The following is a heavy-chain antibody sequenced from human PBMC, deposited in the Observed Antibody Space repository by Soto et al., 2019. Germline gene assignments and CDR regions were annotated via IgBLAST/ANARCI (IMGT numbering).Heavy chain of an antibody. V-gene: IGHV4-59*01. CDR3: ARTTEKDGKEGLDY. Sequence: SETLSLTCSVSGGSFRDDYWTWIRQPPGKGLEWIGYISYSGYTNYKPSLKSRLTMSVDMAKNQFSLKLNSLTAADTAVYYCARTTEKDGKEGLDYWGQGTLVTVSS. CDR1: GGSFRDDY. D-gene: IGHD4-4*01. CDR2: ISYSGYT. J-gene: IGHJ4*02.